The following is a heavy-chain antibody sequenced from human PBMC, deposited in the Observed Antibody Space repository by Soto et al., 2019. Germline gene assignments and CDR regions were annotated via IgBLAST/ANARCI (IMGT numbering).Heavy chain of an antibody. J-gene: IGHJ6*03. D-gene: IGHD6-6*01. CDR1: GYTFTSYD. CDR2: MNPNSGNT. Sequence: QVQLVQSGAEVKKPGASVKVSCKASGYTFTSYDINWVRQATGQGLEWMGWMNPNSGNTGDAQKLQGRVTMTRNSSISTAYMELSSLRSEDTAVYYCARGVAARPRGVYGYYYMEVWCKGPRSPSP. V-gene: IGHV1-8*01. CDR3: ARGVAARPRGVYGYYYMEV.